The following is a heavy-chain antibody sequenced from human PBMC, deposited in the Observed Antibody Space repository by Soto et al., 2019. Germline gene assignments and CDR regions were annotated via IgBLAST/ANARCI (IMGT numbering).Heavy chain of an antibody. Sequence: EVQLLESGGGLVQPGGSLRLSCAASGFTFSSYAMSWVRQAPGKGLEWVSAISGSGGSTYYADSVKGRFTISRDNSKNPLYLQMTSLRAEDTAVYYCAKDLIVGYLMWYFDLWGRGTLVTVSS. D-gene: IGHD1-1*01. CDR1: GFTFSSYA. J-gene: IGHJ2*01. V-gene: IGHV3-23*01. CDR3: AKDLIVGYLMWYFDL. CDR2: ISGSGGST.